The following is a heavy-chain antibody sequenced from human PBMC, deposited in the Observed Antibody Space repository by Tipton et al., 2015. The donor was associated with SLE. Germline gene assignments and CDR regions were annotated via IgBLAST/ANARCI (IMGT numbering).Heavy chain of an antibody. CDR1: GGSINSSPYY. D-gene: IGHD2-15*01. CDR3: ARLLGYCSGGRCYSGLIHYYYMDV. J-gene: IGHJ6*03. V-gene: IGHV4-39*07. CDR2: ISFSGTT. Sequence: TLSLTCIVSGGSINSSPYYWGWVRQTPGKGLEWLGSISFSGTTYFNPSLKSRVTLSRDTSKNQFSLNLNSVTAADTAFYYCARLLGYCSGGRCYSGLIHYYYMDVWGKGTTVAVS.